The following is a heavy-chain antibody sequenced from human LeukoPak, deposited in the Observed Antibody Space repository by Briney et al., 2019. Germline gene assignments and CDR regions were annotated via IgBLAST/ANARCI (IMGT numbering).Heavy chain of an antibody. CDR3: ARAMT. CDR2: ISSSSSYI. CDR1: GFTFSSYE. J-gene: IGHJ5*02. V-gene: IGHV3-21*05. Sequence: GGSLRLSCAAFGFTFSSYEMNWVRQAPGKGLEWVSYISSSSSYIYYADSVKGRFTISRDNTKNSLYLQMSSLRAEDTAVYYCARAMTWGQGTLVSVSS.